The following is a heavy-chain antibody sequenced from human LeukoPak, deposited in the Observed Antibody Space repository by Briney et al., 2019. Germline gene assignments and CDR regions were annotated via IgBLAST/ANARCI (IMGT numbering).Heavy chain of an antibody. Sequence: PGGSLRLSCAASGFTFSSYSMNWVRQAPGKGLEWVSVIYSGGSTYYADSVKGRSTISRDNSKNTLYLQMNSLRAEDTAVYYCARGALYYYDSSGYYYFDYWGQGTLVTASS. CDR2: IYSGGST. CDR1: GFTFSSYS. D-gene: IGHD3-22*01. CDR3: ARGALYYYDSSGYYYFDY. V-gene: IGHV3-66*01. J-gene: IGHJ4*02.